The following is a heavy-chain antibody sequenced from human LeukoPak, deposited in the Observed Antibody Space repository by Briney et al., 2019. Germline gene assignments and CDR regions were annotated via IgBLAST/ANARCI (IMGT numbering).Heavy chain of an antibody. CDR1: GGSFSGYY. CDR3: ARGRTKITIFGVVTQQPFDP. CDR2: INHSGST. J-gene: IGHJ5*02. Sequence: SETLSLTCAVYGGSFSGYYWSWVRQPPGKGLEWIGEINHSGSTNYNPSLKSRVTISVDTSKNQFSLKLSSVTAADTAVYYCARGRTKITIFGVVTQQPFDPWGQGTLVTVSS. D-gene: IGHD3-3*01. V-gene: IGHV4-34*01.